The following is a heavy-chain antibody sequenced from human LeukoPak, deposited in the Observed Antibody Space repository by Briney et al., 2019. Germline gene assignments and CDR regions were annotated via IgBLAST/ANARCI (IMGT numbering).Heavy chain of an antibody. CDR3: ARVTGYMIEDYFDY. CDR1: DGSISSSSYY. Sequence: SETLSLTCTVSDGSISSSSYYWGWIRQPPGKGLEWIGNIYYSGSTYYNPSLKSRVTISVDTSKNQFSLRLSSVTAADTAVYYCARVTGYMIEDYFDYWGQGTLVTVSS. V-gene: IGHV4-39*07. J-gene: IGHJ4*02. D-gene: IGHD3-22*01. CDR2: IYYSGST.